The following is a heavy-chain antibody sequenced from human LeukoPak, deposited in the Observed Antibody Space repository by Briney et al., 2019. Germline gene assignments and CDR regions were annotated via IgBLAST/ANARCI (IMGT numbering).Heavy chain of an antibody. CDR2: XSYDGSSK. CDR3: ARTSYYDSRGYYSNDY. Sequence: AMHXVXQXXXXXXXXXAXXSYDGSSKFYADSVKGRFTISRDNSKNTLYLQMNSLRAEDTAVYYCARTSYYDSRGYYSNDYWGQGTLVTVSS. V-gene: IGHV3-30-3*01. D-gene: IGHD3-22*01. J-gene: IGHJ4*02. CDR1: A.